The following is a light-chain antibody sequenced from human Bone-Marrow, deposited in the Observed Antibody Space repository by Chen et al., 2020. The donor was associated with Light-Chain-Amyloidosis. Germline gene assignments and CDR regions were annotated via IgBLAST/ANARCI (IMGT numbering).Light chain of an antibody. V-gene: IGKV2-28*01. Sequence: DIVMTQSPLSLPVTPGEPASISCRSSQSLLHSNGYNYLDWYLQKPGQSPQLLIYLGSNRASWVPDRCRGSGSGTDFTLKISRVEAEDGGVYYCMQALQTPRTFGQGTKVEIK. CDR2: LGS. J-gene: IGKJ1*01. CDR1: QSLLHSNGYNY. CDR3: MQALQTPRT.